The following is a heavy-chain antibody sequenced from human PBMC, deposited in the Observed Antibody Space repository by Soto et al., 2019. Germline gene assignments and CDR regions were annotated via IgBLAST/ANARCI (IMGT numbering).Heavy chain of an antibody. Sequence: SEPLSLKCTVYRRSVRGYYCRWIRQPPGKGLEWIGEINHSGSTNYNPSLKSRVTISVDTSKNQFSLKLSSVTAADTAVYYCARGEGSSGYYLDYWGQGNLVTGCS. CDR3: ARGEGSSGYYLDY. CDR2: INHSGST. CDR1: RRSVRGYY. J-gene: IGHJ4*02. D-gene: IGHD3-22*01. V-gene: IGHV4-34*01.